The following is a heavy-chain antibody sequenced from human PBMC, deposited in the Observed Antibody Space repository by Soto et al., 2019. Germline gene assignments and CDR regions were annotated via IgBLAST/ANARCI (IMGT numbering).Heavy chain of an antibody. V-gene: IGHV1-46*01. D-gene: IGHD3-22*01. CDR2: IKPSGGST. J-gene: IGHJ4*02. Sequence: QVQLVQSGAEVKKPGASVKVSCKASGYTFTTYYMHWVRQGPGQGLEWMGIIKPSGGSTRYAQKFECKGARTRDTSTSTVYMELSSLKSEDTAVYYCARGLIYDSSGYYFDYWGQGTLVTVSS. CDR1: GYTFTTYY. CDR3: ARGLIYDSSGYYFDY.